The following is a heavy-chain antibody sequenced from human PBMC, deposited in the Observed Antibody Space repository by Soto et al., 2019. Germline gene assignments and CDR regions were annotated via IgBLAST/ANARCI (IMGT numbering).Heavy chain of an antibody. V-gene: IGHV2-5*02. CDR1: GFSLSTDGES. CDR3: AHRRGPGKWERAFDS. CDR2: IYWDDDE. D-gene: IGHD1-26*01. Sequence: QITLKESGPTLVKPTQTLTLMCTFSGFSLSTDGESVAWIRQPPGKALEWLALIYWDDDERYSPSLKTRLTITKDTSKNQDVLTITNMDPADTATYYCAHRRGPGKWERAFDSWGQGTLVTVSS. J-gene: IGHJ4*02.